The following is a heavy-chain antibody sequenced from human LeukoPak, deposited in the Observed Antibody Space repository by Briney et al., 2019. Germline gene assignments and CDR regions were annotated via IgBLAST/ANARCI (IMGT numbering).Heavy chain of an antibody. V-gene: IGHV1-18*01. J-gene: IGHJ4*02. CDR2: ISAYNGDT. D-gene: IGHD2-2*01. Sequence: RASVKVSCKASGYTFTNFGISWVRQAPGQGLEWMGWISAYNGDTNYAQKVQGRVTMTTDSSTSTAYMELRSLRSDDTAMYYCARDVHCSSTNCFVGLDNWGQGTLVTVSS. CDR3: ARDVHCSSTNCFVGLDN. CDR1: GYTFTNFG.